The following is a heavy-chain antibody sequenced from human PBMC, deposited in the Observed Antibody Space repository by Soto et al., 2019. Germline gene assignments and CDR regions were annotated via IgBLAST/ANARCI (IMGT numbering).Heavy chain of an antibody. CDR3: AKDREGYCSGGSCLHNRYFDY. J-gene: IGHJ4*02. CDR2: ISGSGGST. Sequence: GGSLRLSCAASGFTFSSYAMSWVRQAPGKGLEWVSAISGSGGSTYYADSVKGRFTISRDNSKNTLYLQMNSLRAEDTAVYYCAKDREGYCSGGSCLHNRYFDYWGQGTLVTVSS. CDR1: GFTFSSYA. D-gene: IGHD2-15*01. V-gene: IGHV3-23*01.